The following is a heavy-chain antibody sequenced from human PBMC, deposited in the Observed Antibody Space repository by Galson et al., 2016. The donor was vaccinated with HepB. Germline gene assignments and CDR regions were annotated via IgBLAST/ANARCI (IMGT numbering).Heavy chain of an antibody. Sequence: PALVKPTQTLTLTCTCSGFSLSGSGMCVTWIRQPPGKALEWLALIDWDDDRYYNTSLKTRLTISKDTSKNQVVLTMTNMDPADTATYYCARIPRDYIDYNYGVGVWGQGTTVTVSS. V-gene: IGHV2-70*01. D-gene: IGHD4-11*01. CDR1: GFSLSGSGMC. CDR2: IDWDDDR. CDR3: ARIPRDYIDYNYGVGV. J-gene: IGHJ6*02.